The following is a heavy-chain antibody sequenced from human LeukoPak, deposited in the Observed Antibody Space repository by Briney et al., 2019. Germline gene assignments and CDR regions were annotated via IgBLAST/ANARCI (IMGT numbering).Heavy chain of an antibody. D-gene: IGHD3-9*01. Sequence: SVKVSCKASGGTFSSYAISWVRQAPGQGLEWMGGIIPIFGTANYAQKFQGRVTVTTDESTSTAYMELSSLRSEDTAVYYCARDTIEPGAFDIWGQGTTVTVSS. V-gene: IGHV1-69*05. J-gene: IGHJ3*02. CDR2: IIPIFGTA. CDR1: GGTFSSYA. CDR3: ARDTIEPGAFDI.